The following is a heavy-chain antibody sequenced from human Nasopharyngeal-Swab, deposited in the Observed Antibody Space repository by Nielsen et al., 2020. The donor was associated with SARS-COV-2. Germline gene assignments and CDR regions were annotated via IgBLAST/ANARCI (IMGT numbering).Heavy chain of an antibody. CDR2: IDPSDSFT. D-gene: IGHD3-3*01. CDR3: ARHPTIFGVVHTPYYFYIDV. J-gene: IGHJ6*03. V-gene: IGHV5-10-1*01. CDR1: GYSFSSYW. Sequence: GGSLRLSCTGSGYSFSSYWITWVRQMPGKGLEWMGRIDPSDSFTTYNPSFQGHVTISADKSISTAYLQWGSLQASDTAVYYCARHPTIFGVVHTPYYFYIDVWGKGTTVTVSS.